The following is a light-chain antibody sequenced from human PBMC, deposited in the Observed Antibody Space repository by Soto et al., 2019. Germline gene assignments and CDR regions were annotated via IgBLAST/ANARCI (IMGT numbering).Light chain of an antibody. CDR3: QQRSNWPPLT. J-gene: IGKJ4*01. Sequence: EIVLTQSPATLSLSPGQGATLSCRASQSISSNLAWYQQQRGQAPRLLIYDASKRATGIPGRFSGSGSGTDFILTISSLEPEDLAVYYCQQRSNWPPLTFGGGTKVEIK. CDR1: QSISSN. V-gene: IGKV3-11*01. CDR2: DAS.